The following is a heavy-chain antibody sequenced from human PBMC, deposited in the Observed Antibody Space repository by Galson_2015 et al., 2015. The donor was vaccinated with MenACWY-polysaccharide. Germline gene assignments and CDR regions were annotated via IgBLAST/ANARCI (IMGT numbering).Heavy chain of an antibody. CDR2: TGTNTGSP. Sequence: SCKASGYTFSSHSINWMRQAPGQGLEWMGWTGTNTGSPTYAQGFTGHFVFSVDTSVSTAYLQISSLKAEDTAVYYCARAITMMGGDAFDIWGQGTMVTVS. CDR3: ARAITMMGGDAFDI. CDR1: GYTFSSHS. J-gene: IGHJ3*02. D-gene: IGHD3-22*01. V-gene: IGHV7-4-1*02.